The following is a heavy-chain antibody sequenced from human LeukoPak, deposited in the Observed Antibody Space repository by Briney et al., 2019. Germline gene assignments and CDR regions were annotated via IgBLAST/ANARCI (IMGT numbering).Heavy chain of an antibody. Sequence: SGGSLRLSCTASGXIFGDYGLSWVRQAPGKGLEWVGFIRSKADGGTTEYAASVKGRFTISRDDSKSIAYLQMNSLQTEDTAVFYCSRVLTSGTRRFDPWGQGTMVTVSS. CDR3: SRVLTSGTRRFDP. V-gene: IGHV3-49*04. CDR1: GXIFGDYG. CDR2: IRSKADGGTT. D-gene: IGHD1-1*01. J-gene: IGHJ5*02.